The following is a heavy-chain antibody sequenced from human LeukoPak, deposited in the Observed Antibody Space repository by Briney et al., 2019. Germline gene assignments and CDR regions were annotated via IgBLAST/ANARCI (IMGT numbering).Heavy chain of an antibody. V-gene: IGHV3-30-3*01. CDR1: GFTFSSYA. CDR3: ARSNAYSGSSLWY. D-gene: IGHD1-26*01. J-gene: IGHJ4*02. Sequence: GGSLRLSCAASGFTFSSYAMHWVRQAPGKGLEWVAVISYDGSNKYYADSVKGRFTISRDNSKNTLYLQMNSLRAEDTAVYYCARSNAYSGSSLWYWGQGTLVTVSS. CDR2: ISYDGSNK.